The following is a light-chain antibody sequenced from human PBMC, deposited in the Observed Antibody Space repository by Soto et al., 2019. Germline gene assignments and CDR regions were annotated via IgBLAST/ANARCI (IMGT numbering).Light chain of an antibody. CDR3: QQYGSSLTWT. J-gene: IGKJ1*01. CDR2: GAS. CDR1: QSVSSSY. V-gene: IGKV3-20*01. Sequence: EIVLTQSPGTLSLSPGERATLSCRASQSVSSSYLAWYQQKPGQAPKLLIYGASSRATGIPDRVSGSGCGTDFTLTISRLEPEDFAVYYCQQYGSSLTWTFGQGTKVEIK.